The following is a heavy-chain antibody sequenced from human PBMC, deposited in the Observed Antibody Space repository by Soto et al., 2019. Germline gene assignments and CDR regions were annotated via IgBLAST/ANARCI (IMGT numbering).Heavy chain of an antibody. J-gene: IGHJ4*02. V-gene: IGHV3-53*01. CDR3: AGARGYNYGFDY. D-gene: IGHD5-18*01. Sequence: GGSLRLSCAPSGFSVKGNYMGWVRQASGKGLEWVSVVFSAGMTYYADSVKGRFTISRDFSKNTLSLEMHSLRAEDTAVYFCAGARGYNYGFDYWGQGTLVTVSS. CDR2: VFSAGMT. CDR1: GFSVKGNY.